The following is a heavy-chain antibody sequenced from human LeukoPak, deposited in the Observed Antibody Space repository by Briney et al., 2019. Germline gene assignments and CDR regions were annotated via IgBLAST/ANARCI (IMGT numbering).Heavy chain of an antibody. Sequence: PGGSLRLSCAASGFTFSGSAMHWDRQASGKGLEWVGRIRSKANSYATAYAASVKGRFTISRDDAKNTAYLQMNSLKTEDTAVYYCTSGGYCSSTSCYGENWGQGTLVTVSS. V-gene: IGHV3-73*01. J-gene: IGHJ4*02. CDR2: IRSKANSYAT. D-gene: IGHD2-2*01. CDR1: GFTFSGSA. CDR3: TSGGYCSSTSCYGEN.